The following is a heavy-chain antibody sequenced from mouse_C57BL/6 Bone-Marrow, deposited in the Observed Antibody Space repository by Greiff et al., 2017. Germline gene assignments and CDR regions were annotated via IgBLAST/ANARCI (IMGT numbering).Heavy chain of an antibody. CDR3: AIYYGNFFAY. CDR2: ISYDGSN. J-gene: IGHJ3*01. Sequence: EVKVEESGPGLVKPSQSLSLTCSVTGYSITSGYYWNWIRQFPGNKLEWMGYISYDGSNNYNPSLKNRISITRDTSKNQFFLKLNSVTTEDTATYYCAIYYGNFFAYWGQGTLVTGSA. CDR1: GYSITSGYY. V-gene: IGHV3-6*01. D-gene: IGHD2-1*01.